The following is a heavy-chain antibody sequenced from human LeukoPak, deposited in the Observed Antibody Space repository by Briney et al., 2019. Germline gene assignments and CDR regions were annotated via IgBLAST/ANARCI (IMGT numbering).Heavy chain of an antibody. Sequence: PGGSLRLSCAASGFTFSSYGMHWVRQAPGKGLEWVAVISYDGSNKYYADSVKGRFTISRDNSKNTLYLQMNSLRAEDTAVYYCAKAAMTNHLNYAFDIWGQGTMVTVSS. J-gene: IGHJ3*02. CDR1: GFTFSSYG. V-gene: IGHV3-30*18. CDR3: AKAAMTNHLNYAFDI. D-gene: IGHD2-8*01. CDR2: ISYDGSNK.